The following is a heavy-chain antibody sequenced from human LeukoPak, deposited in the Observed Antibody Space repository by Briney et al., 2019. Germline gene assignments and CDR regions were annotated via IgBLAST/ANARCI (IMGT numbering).Heavy chain of an antibody. Sequence: GGSLRLSCAASGFTFSHHAMHWVRQAPGKGLEWVAVVSYDGNNEYYADSVKGRFSISRDNSKNTLYVQMNSLRAEDTAVYYCAKVDYWGQETLVTVSS. CDR3: AKVDY. CDR1: GFTFSHHA. V-gene: IGHV3-30-3*01. CDR2: VSYDGNNE. J-gene: IGHJ4*02.